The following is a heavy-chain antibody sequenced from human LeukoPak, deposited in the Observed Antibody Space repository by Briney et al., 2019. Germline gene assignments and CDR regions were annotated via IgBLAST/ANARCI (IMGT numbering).Heavy chain of an antibody. J-gene: IGHJ1*01. CDR3: ARGRITRRELQH. V-gene: IGHV1-8*03. Sequence: ASVKVSCKASGYTFTSYDINWVQQATGQGLEWMGWMNPNSGNTGYAQKFQGRVTITRNTSISTAYMELSSLRSEDTAVYYCARGRITRRELQHWGQGTLVTVSS. D-gene: IGHD1-26*01. CDR1: GYTFTSYD. CDR2: MNPNSGNT.